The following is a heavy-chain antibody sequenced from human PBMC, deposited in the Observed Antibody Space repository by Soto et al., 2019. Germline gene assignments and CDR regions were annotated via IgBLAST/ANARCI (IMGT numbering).Heavy chain of an antibody. CDR1: GFTFGDYA. J-gene: IGHJ5*02. Sequence: GGSLRLSCTASGFTFGDYAMSWFRQAPGKGLEWVGFIRSKAYGGTTEYAASVKGRFTISRDDSKNTVYLQMNSLRGEDTAMYYCARLGPYGSESYSFRYNWFDPWGQGTQVTVSS. CDR3: ARLGPYGSESYSFRYNWFDP. CDR2: IRSKAYGGTT. D-gene: IGHD3-10*01. V-gene: IGHV3-49*03.